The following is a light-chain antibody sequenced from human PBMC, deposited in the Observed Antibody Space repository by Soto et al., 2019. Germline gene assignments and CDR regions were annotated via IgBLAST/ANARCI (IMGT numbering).Light chain of an antibody. CDR1: SPHIGKNH. Sequence: QSVLTQPPPLSAAPGQKVTTSRPWSSPHIGKNHVSWYQQVPGTAPKLLIYESNKRPSGIPDRFSGSKSGTSATLGIAGLQTGDEADYYCGTWDSSLTAVLFGGGTKVTVL. J-gene: IGLJ2*01. CDR2: ESN. CDR3: GTWDSSLTAVL. V-gene: IGLV1-51*02.